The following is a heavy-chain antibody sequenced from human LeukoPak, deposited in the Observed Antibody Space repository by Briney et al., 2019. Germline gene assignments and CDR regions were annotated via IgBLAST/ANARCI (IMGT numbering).Heavy chain of an antibody. V-gene: IGHV3-23*01. CDR1: GFTFSSYA. Sequence: LSGGSLRLSCAASGFTFSSYAMSWVRQAPGKGLEWVSAISGSGGSTYYADSVKGRFTISRDNSKNTLYLQMNSLRAEDTAVYYCAKDLARTQRARYDYVWGSYRPWGQGTLVTVSS. CDR3: AKDLARTQRARYDYVWGSYRP. J-gene: IGHJ5*02. D-gene: IGHD3-16*02. CDR2: ISGSGGST.